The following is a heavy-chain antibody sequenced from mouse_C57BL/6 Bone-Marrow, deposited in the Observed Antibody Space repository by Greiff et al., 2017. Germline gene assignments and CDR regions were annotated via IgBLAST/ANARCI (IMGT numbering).Heavy chain of an antibody. V-gene: IGHV1-81*01. CDR2: IYPRSGNT. CDR3: GTYYSNVFDY. Sequence: QVKLQQSGAELARPGASVKLSCKASGYTFTSYGISWVKQRTGQGLEWIGEIYPRSGNTYYNEKFKGKATLTADKSSSTAYMELRSLTSEDSAVYFCGTYYSNVFDYWGQGTTLTVSS. D-gene: IGHD2-5*01. J-gene: IGHJ2*01. CDR1: GYTFTSYG.